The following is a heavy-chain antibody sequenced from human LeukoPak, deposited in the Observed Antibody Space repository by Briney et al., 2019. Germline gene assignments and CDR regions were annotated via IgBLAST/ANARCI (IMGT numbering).Heavy chain of an antibody. Sequence: SETLSLTCTVSGGSISSYYWSWIRQPPGKGLEWIWYIYYSGSTNYNPSLKSRVTISVDTSKNQFSLKLSSVTAADTAVYYCARLSPDYGDSGDIDYWGQGTLVTVSS. CDR3: ARLSPDYGDSGDIDY. CDR2: IYYSGST. CDR1: GGSISSYY. V-gene: IGHV4-59*08. J-gene: IGHJ4*02. D-gene: IGHD4-17*01.